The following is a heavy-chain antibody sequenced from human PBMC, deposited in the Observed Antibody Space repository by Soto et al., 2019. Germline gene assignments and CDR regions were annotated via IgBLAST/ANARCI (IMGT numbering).Heavy chain of an antibody. CDR3: ARDPGYSSGWYGGLGDY. Sequence: ASVKVSCKASGGTFSSYAISWVRQAPGQGLEWMGGIIPIFGTANYAQKFQGRVTITADKSTSTAYMELSSLRSEDTAVYYCARDPGYSSGWYGGLGDYWGQGTLVTVSS. V-gene: IGHV1-69*06. CDR1: GGTFSSYA. D-gene: IGHD6-19*01. J-gene: IGHJ4*02. CDR2: IIPIFGTA.